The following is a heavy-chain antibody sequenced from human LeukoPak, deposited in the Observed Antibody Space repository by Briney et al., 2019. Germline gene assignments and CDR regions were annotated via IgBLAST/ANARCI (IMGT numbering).Heavy chain of an antibody. D-gene: IGHD3-22*01. CDR1: GYTLTELS. V-gene: IGHV1-24*01. J-gene: IGHJ4*02. CDR2: FDPEDGET. CDR3: ATSSSGYYNFDY. Sequence: ASVKVSCNVSGYTLTELSMHWVRQAPGKGLEWMGGFDPEDGETIYAQKFQGRVTMTEDTSTDTAYMELSSLRSEDTAVYYCATSSSGYYNFDYWGQGTLVTVSS.